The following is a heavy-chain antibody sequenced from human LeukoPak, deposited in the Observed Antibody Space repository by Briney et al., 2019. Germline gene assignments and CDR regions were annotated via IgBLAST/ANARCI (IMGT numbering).Heavy chain of an antibody. CDR1: GGSFSGYY. J-gene: IGHJ4*02. CDR3: ARAHSGYTSSELIDY. CDR2: INHSGST. Sequence: SETLSLTCAVYGGSFSGYYWSWIRQPPGKGLEWIGEINHSGSTNYNPSLKSRVTISVDTSKNQFSLKLSSVTAADTAVYYCARAHSGYTSSELIDYWGQGTLVTVSS. V-gene: IGHV4-34*01. D-gene: IGHD6-13*01.